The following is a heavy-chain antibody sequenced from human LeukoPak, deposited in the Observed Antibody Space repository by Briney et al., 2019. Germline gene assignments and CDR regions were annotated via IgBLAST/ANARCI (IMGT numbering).Heavy chain of an antibody. V-gene: IGHV1-69*13. J-gene: IGHJ6*03. CDR2: IIPIFGTA. CDR1: GYTFTGYY. D-gene: IGHD2-15*01. CDR3: AGGKVLLIYYYYMDV. Sequence: GASVKVSCKASGYTFTGYYMHWVRQAPGQGLEWMGGIIPIFGTANYAQKFQGRVTITADESTSTAYMELSSLRSEDTAVYYCAGGKVLLIYYYYMDVWGKGTTVTISS.